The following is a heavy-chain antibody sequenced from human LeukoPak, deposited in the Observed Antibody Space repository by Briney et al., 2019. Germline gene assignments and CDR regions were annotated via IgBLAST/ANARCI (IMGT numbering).Heavy chain of an antibody. CDR3: ARNKWELLPYADY. V-gene: IGHV3-74*01. CDR1: GFTFSSYG. J-gene: IGHJ4*02. D-gene: IGHD1-26*01. Sequence: GGSLRLSCAASGFTFSSYGMHWVRQAPGKGLVWVSRISPDDKTTSYADSVKGRFTVSRDDAKKTLYLQMNSLRAEDTAVYYCARNKWELLPYADYWGQGTLVTVSS. CDR2: ISPDDKTT.